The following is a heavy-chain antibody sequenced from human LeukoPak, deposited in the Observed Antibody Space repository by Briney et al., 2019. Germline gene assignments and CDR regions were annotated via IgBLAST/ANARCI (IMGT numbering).Heavy chain of an antibody. CDR3: AKCGGSCYLDI. CDR1: GFTFSTYA. D-gene: IGHD2-15*01. V-gene: IGHV3-23*01. CDR2: ISATGSTT. Sequence: GGSLRLSCAASGFTFSTYAMTWVRQAPGKGLESVSLISATGSTTYYADSVKGRFTISRDNSKNTLYLQMNSLRAEDTAVYYCAKCGGSCYLDIWGQGTMVTVSS. J-gene: IGHJ3*02.